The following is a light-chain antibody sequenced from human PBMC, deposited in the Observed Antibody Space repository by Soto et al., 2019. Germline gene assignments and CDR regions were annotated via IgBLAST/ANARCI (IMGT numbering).Light chain of an antibody. V-gene: IGKV3-11*01. J-gene: IGKJ1*01. CDR2: DAS. CDR3: QQRSKWRT. Sequence: DIVMTQSPATLSVSPGERATRSCRASQSVSSYLAWYQHKPGQALRLLIYDASKRATGIPARFSGSGFGTDYTLTISSLEPEDFAVYYCQQRSKWRTFGKGNKG. CDR1: QSVSSY.